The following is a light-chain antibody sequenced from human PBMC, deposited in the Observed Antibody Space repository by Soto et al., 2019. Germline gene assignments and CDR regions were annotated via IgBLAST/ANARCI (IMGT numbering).Light chain of an antibody. CDR1: QSVSSN. Sequence: QSPSTLSESPRESATLSCRASQSVSSNLAWYQQKPGQAPRLLIYGVSTRATGIPARFSGSGSETKFTLTISSLQSEDFAIYYCQQYNSNTWTFGQGTKVDIK. J-gene: IGKJ1*01. V-gene: IGKV3-15*01. CDR3: QQYNSNTWT. CDR2: GVS.